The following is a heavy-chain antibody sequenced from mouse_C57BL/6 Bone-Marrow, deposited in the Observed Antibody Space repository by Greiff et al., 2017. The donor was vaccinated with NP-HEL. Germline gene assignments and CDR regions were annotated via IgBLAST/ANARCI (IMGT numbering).Heavy chain of an antibody. D-gene: IGHD2-5*01. J-gene: IGHJ3*01. CDR2: IDPEDGDT. Sequence: EVQLQQSGAELVRPGASVKLSCTASGFNIKDYYMHWVKQRPEQGLEWVGRIDPEDGDTESAPKFQGKATLTADTSSNTAYLQLSSLTSDDTAVYYCTLYYSNYVVFAYWGQGTLVTVSA. V-gene: IGHV14-1*01. CDR3: TLYYSNYVVFAY. CDR1: GFNIKDYY.